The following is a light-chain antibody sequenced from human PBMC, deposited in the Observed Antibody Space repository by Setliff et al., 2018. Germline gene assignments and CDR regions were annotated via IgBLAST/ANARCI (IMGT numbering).Light chain of an antibody. CDR1: SIDVGGYNS. V-gene: IGLV2-11*01. J-gene: IGLJ1*01. CDR2: DVS. CDR3: CSYGGTLYV. Sequence: QSALTQPRSVSGSPGQSVTISCTGTSIDVGGYNSVSWYQQHPDKPPKLIIYDVSTRPSGVPDRFSGSKSGNTASLTISGLQAEDEADYYCCSYGGTLYVYGTGTKVTVL.